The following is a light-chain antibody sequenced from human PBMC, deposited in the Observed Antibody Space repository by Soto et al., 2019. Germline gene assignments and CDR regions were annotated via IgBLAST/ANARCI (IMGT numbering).Light chain of an antibody. CDR3: SSYTGSRAPHV. Sequence: QSALTQPPSASGSPGQSVTISCTGTSSDIGRFNFVSWYQQHPGKAPKLLIYEVTKRPSGVPDRFSGSKSGNAASLTVSGLQGEDEADYSCSSYTGSRAPHVFGTGTKVTVL. V-gene: IGLV2-8*01. J-gene: IGLJ1*01. CDR1: SSDIGRFNF. CDR2: EVT.